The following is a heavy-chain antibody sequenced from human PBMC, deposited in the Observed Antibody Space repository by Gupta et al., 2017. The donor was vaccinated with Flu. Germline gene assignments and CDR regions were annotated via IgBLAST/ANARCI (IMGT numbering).Heavy chain of an antibody. D-gene: IGHD6-6*01. CDR3: ASFCLGECIAARVPYNWFDP. J-gene: IGHJ5*02. CDR2: IYHSGST. CDR1: GYSISSGYY. V-gene: IGHV4-38-2*01. Sequence: QVQLQESGPGLVKPSETLSLTCAVSGYSISSGYYWGWIRQPPGQGLEWIGSIYHSGSTYYNPSLKSRVTISVDTSKNQFSLKLSSVTAADTAVYYCASFCLGECIAARVPYNWFDPWGQGTLVTVSS.